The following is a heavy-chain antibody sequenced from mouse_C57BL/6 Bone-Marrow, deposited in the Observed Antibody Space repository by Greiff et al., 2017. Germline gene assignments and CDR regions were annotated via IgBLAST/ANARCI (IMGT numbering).Heavy chain of an antibody. CDR3: ARKGTLFFYYGSSPWFAY. D-gene: IGHD1-1*01. V-gene: IGHV1-84*01. J-gene: IGHJ3*01. Sequence: QVQLKESGPELVKPGASVKISCKASGYTFTDYYINWVNQRPGQGLEWIGWIYPGSGNTKYNEKFKGKATLTVDTSSSTAYMQLSSLTSEDSAVYFCARKGTLFFYYGSSPWFAYWGQGTLVTVSA. CDR1: GYTFTDYY. CDR2: IYPGSGNT.